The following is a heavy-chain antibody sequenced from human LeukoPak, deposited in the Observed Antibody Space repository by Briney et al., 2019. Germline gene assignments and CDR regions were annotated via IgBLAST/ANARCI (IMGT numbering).Heavy chain of an antibody. CDR3: ARGIRTRILYSRGYYYYMDV. D-gene: IGHD2-8*01. V-gene: IGHV1-18*01. CDR2: ISAYNGNT. J-gene: IGHJ6*03. CDR1: GYTFTSYG. Sequence: ASVKVSCKASGYTFTSYGISWVRQAPGQGLEWMGWISAYNGNTNYAQKLQGRVTMTTDTSTSTAYMELRSLRSDDTAVYYCARGIRTRILYSRGYYYYMDVWGKGTTVTVSS.